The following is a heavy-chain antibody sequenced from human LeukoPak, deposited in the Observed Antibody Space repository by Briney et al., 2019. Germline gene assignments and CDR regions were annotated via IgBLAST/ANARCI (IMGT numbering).Heavy chain of an antibody. D-gene: IGHD6-13*01. J-gene: IGHJ5*02. CDR1: GFTFSSYA. CDR2: ISGSGGET. V-gene: IGHV3-23*01. CDR3: VKGGKSIGWYWFDP. Sequence: GGSLRLSCAASGFTFSSYAMSWVCQAPGKGLEWVSSISGSGGETNYADSVKGRFTISRDNSKNTLHLQMNSLRAEDTAVYYCVKGGKSIGWYWFDPWGQGTLVTVSS.